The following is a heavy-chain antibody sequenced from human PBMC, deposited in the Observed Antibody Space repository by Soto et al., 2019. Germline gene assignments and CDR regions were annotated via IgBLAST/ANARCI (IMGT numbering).Heavy chain of an antibody. J-gene: IGHJ4*02. V-gene: IGHV4-30-4*01. D-gene: IGHD5-18*01. CDR2: IYYSGSRSA. Sequence: PSETLSLTCTVSAGSINSGDYYWSWIRQPPGKGLEWIGYIYYSGSRSAYYNPSLESRVTMSVDTSKNQFSLKLSSVTATDTAMYSCARTPWDGYTGYYFDYWGQGTLVTVSS. CDR1: AGSINSGDYY. CDR3: ARTPWDGYTGYYFDY.